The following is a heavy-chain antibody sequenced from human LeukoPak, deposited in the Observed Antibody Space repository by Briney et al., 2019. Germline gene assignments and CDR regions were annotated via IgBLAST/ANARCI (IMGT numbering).Heavy chain of an antibody. CDR3: ARSPHILTGENFDY. CDR2: INPNHGDT. J-gene: IGHJ4*02. V-gene: IGHV1-2*02. Sequence: ASVKVSCKASGYTFTGYYMHWVRQAPGQGLEWMGWINPNHGDTNYAQKFQDRVSMTRDTSISTAYMHLSRLRSADTAVYYCARSPHILTGENFDYWGQGTLLTVS. CDR1: GYTFTGYY. D-gene: IGHD3-9*01.